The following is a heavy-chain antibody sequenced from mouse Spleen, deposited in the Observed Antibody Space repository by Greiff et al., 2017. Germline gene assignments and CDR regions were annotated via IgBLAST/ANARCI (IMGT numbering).Heavy chain of an antibody. CDR1: GYTFTSYW. V-gene: IGHV1-53*01. CDR2: INPSNGGT. D-gene: IGHD2-10*01. Sequence: QVQLQQPGTELVKPGASVKLSCKASGYTFTSYWMHWVKQRPGQGLEWIGNINPSNGGTNYNEKFKDKATLTADKSSSTVYMELSRLTSEDSAVYFCARHEEAYYGNPYAMDYWGQGTSVTVSS. J-gene: IGHJ4*01. CDR3: ARHEEAYYGNPYAMDY.